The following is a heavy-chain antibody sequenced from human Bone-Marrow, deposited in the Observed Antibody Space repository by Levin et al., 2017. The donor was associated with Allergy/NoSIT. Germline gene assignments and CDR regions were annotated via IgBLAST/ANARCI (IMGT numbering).Heavy chain of an antibody. CDR2: INADGSTI. Sequence: GESLKISCEASGFPFRTYAMSWVRQAPGKGLEWVAAINADGSTIYYADSVKGRFTVSRDNARDTLILYIDSLRAADTAVYYCAKDATSGRFVDHYYGMDVWGQGTRVTVSS. D-gene: IGHD1-26*01. CDR3: AKDATSGRFVDHYYGMDV. J-gene: IGHJ6*02. CDR1: GFPFRTYA. V-gene: IGHV3-23*01.